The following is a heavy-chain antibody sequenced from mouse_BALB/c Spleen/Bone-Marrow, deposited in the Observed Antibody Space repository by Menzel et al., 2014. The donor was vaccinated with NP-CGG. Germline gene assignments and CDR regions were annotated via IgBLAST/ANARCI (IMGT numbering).Heavy chain of an antibody. CDR3: ARVGYYGSSYFDY. J-gene: IGHJ2*01. V-gene: IGHV1S81*02. Sequence: QVQLQQSGAELVKPGASVKLSCKASGYTFTSYWMHWVKRRPGQGLEWIGEINPSNGRTNYNEKFKSKATLTVDKSSSTAYMQLSSLTSEDSAVYYCARVGYYGSSYFDYWGQGTTLTVSS. D-gene: IGHD1-1*01. CDR2: INPSNGRT. CDR1: GYTFTSYW.